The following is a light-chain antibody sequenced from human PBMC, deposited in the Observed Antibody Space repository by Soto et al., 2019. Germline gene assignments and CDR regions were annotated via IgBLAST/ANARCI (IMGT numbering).Light chain of an antibody. CDR1: QSVSSY. CDR3: QQRSNWPRLT. CDR2: DAS. Sequence: VLKQSAATLSLKPGERVTLSCRASQSVSSYLAWYQQKPGQAPRLLIYDASNRATGIPARFSGSGSGTDFTLTISSLEPEDFAVYYCQQRSNWPRLTFGGGTNVDIK. J-gene: IGKJ4*01. V-gene: IGKV3-11*01.